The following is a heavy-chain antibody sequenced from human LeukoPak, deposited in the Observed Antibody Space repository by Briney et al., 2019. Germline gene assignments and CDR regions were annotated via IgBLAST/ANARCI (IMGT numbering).Heavy chain of an antibody. CDR3: AREYYDSSGYYYRWFDP. J-gene: IGHJ5*02. CDR2: IKQDGSEK. CDR1: GFTVSSNY. Sequence: PGGSLRLSCAASGFTVSSNYMSWVRQAPGKGLEWVANIKQDGSEKYYVDSVKGRFTISRDNAKNSLYLQMNSLRAEDTAVYYCAREYYDSSGYYYRWFDPWGQGTLVTVSS. D-gene: IGHD3-22*01. V-gene: IGHV3-7*01.